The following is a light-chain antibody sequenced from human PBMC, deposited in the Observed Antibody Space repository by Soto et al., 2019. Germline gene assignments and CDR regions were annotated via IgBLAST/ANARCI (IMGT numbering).Light chain of an antibody. CDR3: QQYDDWQT. V-gene: IGKV3-15*01. CDR2: ASS. J-gene: IGKJ1*01. CDR1: QSVSRN. Sequence: DIAMTQSTATQSVAQGERANLACRASQSVSRNLAWYQQKPGQAPRLLIYASSTRATGIPDRFSGSASGTEFTLTFSSLQSEDFAVYDCQQYDDWQTFGQGTKVDIK.